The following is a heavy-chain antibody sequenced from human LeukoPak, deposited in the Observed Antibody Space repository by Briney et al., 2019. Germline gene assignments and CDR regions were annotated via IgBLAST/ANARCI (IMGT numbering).Heavy chain of an antibody. Sequence: GESLKISCKGSGYSFTSYWIGWVRQMPGKGLEWMGIIYPGDSDTRYSPSFQGQVTISADKSISTAYLQWSSLKASDTAVYYCARRPNDFWSGYYPENYFDYWGQGTLVTVSS. D-gene: IGHD3-3*01. CDR1: GYSFTSYW. J-gene: IGHJ4*02. V-gene: IGHV5-51*01. CDR2: IYPGDSDT. CDR3: ARRPNDFWSGYYPENYFDY.